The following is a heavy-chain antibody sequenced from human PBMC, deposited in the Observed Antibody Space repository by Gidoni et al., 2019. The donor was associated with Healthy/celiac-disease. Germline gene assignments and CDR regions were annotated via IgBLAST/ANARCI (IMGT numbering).Heavy chain of an antibody. CDR1: GFTFSSYS. CDR2: ISSSSSYI. V-gene: IGHV3-21*01. CDR3: ARDVGAGVQGDY. J-gene: IGHJ4*02. Sequence: EVQLVESGGGLVKPGGSLRLSCAPSGFTFSSYSMNWVRQAPGKGLEWVSSISSSSSYIYYADSVKGRFTISRDNAKNSLYLQMNSLRAEDTAVYYCARDVGAGVQGDYWGQGTLVTVSS. D-gene: IGHD3-10*01.